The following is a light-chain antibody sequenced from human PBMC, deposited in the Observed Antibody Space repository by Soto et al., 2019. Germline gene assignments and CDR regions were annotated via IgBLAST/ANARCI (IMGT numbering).Light chain of an antibody. Sequence: QSVLTQPASVSGSPGQSITISCTGTSHDVGDYDYVSWYQQHPGKAPKILIYEVSNRPSGVSNRFSGSKSGNTASLTISGLQTEDEADYYCSSYRIANTYVLGTGTKVTVL. J-gene: IGLJ1*01. CDR2: EVS. CDR1: SHDVGDYDY. V-gene: IGLV2-14*01. CDR3: SSYRIANTYV.